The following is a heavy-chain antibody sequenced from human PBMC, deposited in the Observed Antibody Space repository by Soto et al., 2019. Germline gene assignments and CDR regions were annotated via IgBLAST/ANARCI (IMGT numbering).Heavy chain of an antibody. Sequence: SETLSLTCAVSGYSISSGYYWGCIRQPPGKGLEWIGSIYHSGSTYYNPSLKSRVTISVDTSKNQFSLKLSSVTAADTAVYYCARDLGYSSGWYGFNWFDPWGQGTLVTVSS. V-gene: IGHV4-38-2*02. CDR2: IYHSGST. D-gene: IGHD6-19*01. CDR3: ARDLGYSSGWYGFNWFDP. CDR1: GYSISSGYY. J-gene: IGHJ5*02.